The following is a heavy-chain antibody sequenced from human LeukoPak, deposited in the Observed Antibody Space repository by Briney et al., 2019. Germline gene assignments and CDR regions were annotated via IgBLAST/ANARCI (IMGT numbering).Heavy chain of an antibody. CDR3: ARGDSSEPNAFDI. Sequence: PSETLSLTCTVSGGSISSYYWSWIRQPPGKGLEWIGYIYYSGSTSYHPSLKSRVTISVDTSKNQFSLKLSSVTAADTAVYYCARGDSSEPNAFDIWGQGTMVTVSS. V-gene: IGHV4-59*01. CDR2: IYYSGST. J-gene: IGHJ3*02. CDR1: GGSISSYY. D-gene: IGHD3-22*01.